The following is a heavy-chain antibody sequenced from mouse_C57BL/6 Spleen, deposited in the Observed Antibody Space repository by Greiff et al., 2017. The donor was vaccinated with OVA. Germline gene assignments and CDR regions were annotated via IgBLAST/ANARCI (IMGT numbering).Heavy chain of an antibody. CDR3: ARDGDSSGYRYFDV. CDR1: GYSITSGYY. J-gene: IGHJ1*03. D-gene: IGHD3-2*02. Sequence: EVQRVESGPGLVKPSQSLSLTCSVTGYSITSGYYWNWIRQFPGNKLEWMGYISYDGSNNYNPSLKNRISITRDTSKNQFFLKLNSVTTEDTATYYCARDGDSSGYRYFDVWGTGTTVTVSS. V-gene: IGHV3-6*01. CDR2: ISYDGSN.